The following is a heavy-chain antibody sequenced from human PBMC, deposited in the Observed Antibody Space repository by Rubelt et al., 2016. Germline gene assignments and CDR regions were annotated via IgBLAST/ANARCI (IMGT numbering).Heavy chain of an antibody. Sequence: QVQLVQSGAEVKKPGASVKVSCKASGYTFTGYYMHWVRQAPGQGLEWMGWINPNSGGTNYAQKLTGRVTMTRDTSISTAYMELRRLRSDDTAVYYCARVAIGGHSSGYLLDYWGQGTLVTVSS. CDR2: INPNSGGT. J-gene: IGHJ4*02. D-gene: IGHD3-22*01. V-gene: IGHV1-2*02. CDR3: ARVAIGGHSSGYLLDY. CDR1: GYTFTGYY.